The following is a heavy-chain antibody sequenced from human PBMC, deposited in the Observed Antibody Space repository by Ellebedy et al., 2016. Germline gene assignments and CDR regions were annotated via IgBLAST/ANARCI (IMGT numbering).Heavy chain of an antibody. V-gene: IGHV3-30*18. CDR3: AKTYNPGFGATTCAY. Sequence: GGSLRLSXAASGFTISGLYMSWIRQAPGKGLEWVAVISYDGSYQYYADSVKGRFTISRDNSKNTLYLQMNSLRAEDTAVYYCAKTYNPGFGATTCAYWGQGTLATVSS. CDR2: ISYDGSYQ. CDR1: GFTISGLY. J-gene: IGHJ4*02. D-gene: IGHD1-26*01.